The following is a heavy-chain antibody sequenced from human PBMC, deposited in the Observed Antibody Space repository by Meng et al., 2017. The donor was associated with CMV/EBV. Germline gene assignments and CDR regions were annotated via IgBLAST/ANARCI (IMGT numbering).Heavy chain of an antibody. V-gene: IGHV4-34*01. Sequence: QAPLRPSGDVLFKPSETLALTCAVYGGSFSGYYWSCIRQLPGKGLEWIGEINHIGSTNYNPSLKSRVTISVDTSKNQFSLKLSSVTAADTAVYYCAGGIAAAGTRYFDYWGQGTLVTGSS. J-gene: IGHJ4*02. D-gene: IGHD6-13*01. CDR3: AGGIAAAGTRYFDY. CDR1: GGSFSGYY. CDR2: INHIGST.